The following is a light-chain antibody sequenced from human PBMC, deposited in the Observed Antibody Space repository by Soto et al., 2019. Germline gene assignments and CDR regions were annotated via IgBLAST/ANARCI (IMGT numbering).Light chain of an antibody. V-gene: IGKV3-20*01. CDR1: QRVSSNF. CDR3: QQYGVSPGT. Sequence: EIVLTQSPGTLSLSPGERATLSCRASQRVSSNFLAWFQQKPGQAPRLLIFGASSRDVDIPDRXSGSXSGXXXXXXXXXXEPEDFAXXYCQQYGVSPGTFGQGTKVEIK. CDR2: GAS. J-gene: IGKJ1*01.